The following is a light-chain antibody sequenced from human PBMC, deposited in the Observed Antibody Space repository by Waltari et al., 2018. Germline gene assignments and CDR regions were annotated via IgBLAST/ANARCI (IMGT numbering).Light chain of an antibody. CDR2: GAS. CDR3: QQCHNWPPWT. CDR1: RSVSSN. Sequence: EIVMTQSPATLSVSLGERATLSCRASRSVSSNLAWYQQKPGQAPRLLIYGASTRATGIPDRFSGSGSGTEFTLTISSLQSEDFAVYYCQQCHNWPPWTFGQGTKVEIK. V-gene: IGKV3-15*01. J-gene: IGKJ2*01.